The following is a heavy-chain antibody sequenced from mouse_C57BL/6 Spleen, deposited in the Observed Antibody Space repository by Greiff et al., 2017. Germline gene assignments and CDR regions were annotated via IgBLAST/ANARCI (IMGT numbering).Heavy chain of an antibody. D-gene: IGHD1-1*01. CDR2: IDPSDSYT. CDR1: GYTFTSYW. Sequence: QVQLQQPGAELVRPGTSVKLSCKASGYTFTSYWMHWVKQRPGQGLEWIGVIDPSDSYTNYNQKFKGKATLTVDTSSSTAYMQLSSLTSEDSAVYYGAVMTAVVAENYFDDWGQGTTLTVSS. V-gene: IGHV1-59*01. CDR3: AVMTAVVAENYFDD. J-gene: IGHJ2*01.